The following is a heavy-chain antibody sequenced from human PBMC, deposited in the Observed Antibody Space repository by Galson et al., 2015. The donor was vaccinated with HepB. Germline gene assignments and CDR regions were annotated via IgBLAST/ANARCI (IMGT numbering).Heavy chain of an antibody. V-gene: IGHV4-4*07. CDR2: IYTSGST. CDR3: ARAAKDSGWYLPPLDWFDP. Sequence: KGLEWIGRIYTSGSTNYNPSLKSRVTMSVDTSKNQFSLKLSSVTAADTAVYYCARAAKDSGWYLPPLDWFDPWGQGTLVTVSS. J-gene: IGHJ5*02. D-gene: IGHD6-19*01.